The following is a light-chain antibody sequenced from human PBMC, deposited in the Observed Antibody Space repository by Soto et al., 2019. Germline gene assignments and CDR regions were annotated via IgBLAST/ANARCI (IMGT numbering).Light chain of an antibody. V-gene: IGKV1-39*01. CDR2: ATS. J-gene: IGKJ5*01. CDR3: QQTYSTPQP. CDR1: QSTTTY. Sequence: DIQMTQSRSSLSASVGDTVTITCRASQSTTTYSIRYQQKPGKAPQLLTYATSSLQHGVPSRFSGSASGTDFPLTITNVQPEAFPTYYCQQTYSTPQPFGQGTRLETK.